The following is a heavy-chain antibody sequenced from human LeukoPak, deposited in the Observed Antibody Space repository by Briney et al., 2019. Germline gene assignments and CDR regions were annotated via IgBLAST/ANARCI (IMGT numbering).Heavy chain of an antibody. CDR3: AKALFSYDYIFDF. J-gene: IGHJ4*02. V-gene: IGHV3-9*01. Sequence: PGGSLRLSCAASGFTFDDYAMHWVRQAPGKGLEWVSGISWNSGTIGYADSVKGRFTISRDSAKNSLFLQMNSLRAEDTALYYCAKALFSYDYIFDFWGQGTLVTVSS. D-gene: IGHD5-18*01. CDR1: GFTFDDYA. CDR2: ISWNSGTI.